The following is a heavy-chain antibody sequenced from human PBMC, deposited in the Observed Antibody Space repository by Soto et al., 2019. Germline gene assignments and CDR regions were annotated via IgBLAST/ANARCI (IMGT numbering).Heavy chain of an antibody. Sequence: PSETLSLTCTVSGGSISSSSYYWGWIRQPPGKGLEWIGSIYYSGSTYYNPSLKSRVTISVDTSKNQFSLKLSSVTAADTAVYYCARRGPLTIVATTHYYYYYMDVWGKGTTVTVSS. J-gene: IGHJ6*03. CDR3: ARRGPLTIVATTHYYYYYMDV. V-gene: IGHV4-39*01. D-gene: IGHD5-12*01. CDR1: GGSISSSSYY. CDR2: IYYSGST.